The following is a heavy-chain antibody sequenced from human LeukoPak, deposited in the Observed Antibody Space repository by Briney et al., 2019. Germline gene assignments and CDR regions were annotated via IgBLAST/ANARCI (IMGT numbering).Heavy chain of an antibody. V-gene: IGHV4-59*12. CDR2: IYNSGST. J-gene: IGHJ5*02. CDR3: ARVLDSSGYYYGFDP. D-gene: IGHD3-22*01. CDR1: GGSISSNY. Sequence: SETLSLTCTVSGGSISSNYWSWIRQPPGKGLEWIGYIYNSGSTNYNPSLKSRVTISVDTSKNQFSLKLSSVTAADTAVYYCARVLDSSGYYYGFDPWGQGTLVTVSS.